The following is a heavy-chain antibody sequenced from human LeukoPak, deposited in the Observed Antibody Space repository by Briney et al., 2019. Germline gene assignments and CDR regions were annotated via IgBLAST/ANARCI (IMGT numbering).Heavy chain of an antibody. CDR1: GYTFTGYN. CDR3: ATTAGDFWSGYYGGPGMDV. Sequence: GASVKVSCKASGYTFTGYNMHWVRQAPGQGLEWMGRINPNSGGTNYAQKFQGRVTMTRDTSISTAYMELSRLRSDDTAVYYCATTAGDFWSGYYGGPGMDVWGQGTTVTVSS. V-gene: IGHV1-2*06. D-gene: IGHD3-3*01. CDR2: INPNSGGT. J-gene: IGHJ6*02.